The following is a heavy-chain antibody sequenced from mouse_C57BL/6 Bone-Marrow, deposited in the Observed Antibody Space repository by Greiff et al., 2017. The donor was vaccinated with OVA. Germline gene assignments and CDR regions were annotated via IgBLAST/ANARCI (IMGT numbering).Heavy chain of an antibody. V-gene: IGHV1-72*01. J-gene: IGHJ2*01. Sequence: VQLQQPGAELVKPGASVKLSCKASGYTFTSYWMHWVKQRPGPGLEWIGMIDPNSGGTKYNEKFKSKATLTVDKPSSTAYMQLSSLTSEDSAVYDCERSKNYGSSYGDYWGQGTTLTVAS. D-gene: IGHD1-1*01. CDR1: GYTFTSYW. CDR2: IDPNSGGT. CDR3: ERSKNYGSSYGDY.